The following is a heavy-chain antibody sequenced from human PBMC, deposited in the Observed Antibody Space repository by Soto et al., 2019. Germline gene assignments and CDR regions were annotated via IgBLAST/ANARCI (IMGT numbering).Heavy chain of an antibody. D-gene: IGHD3-10*01. V-gene: IGHV1-69*02. CDR3: ARAPSRINPPYY. Sequence: QVQLVQSGAEVKKPGSSVKVSCKASGGTFSSYTISWVRQAPGQGLEWMGRIIPILGIANYAQKFQGRVTITADKSTSTAYMELSSLRSEDTAVYYCARAPSRINPPYYWGQGTLVTVSS. J-gene: IGHJ4*02. CDR2: IIPILGIA. CDR1: GGTFSSYT.